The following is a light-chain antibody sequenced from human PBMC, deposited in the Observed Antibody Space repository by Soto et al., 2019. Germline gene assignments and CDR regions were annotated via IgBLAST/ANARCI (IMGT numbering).Light chain of an antibody. V-gene: IGKV3-11*01. CDR3: QQRSSWPLT. CDR1: QSVSSS. CDR2: DAS. Sequence: EIVLTQSPATLSLSPGETATLSCRASQSVSSSLAWYQQKPGQTPRLLIYDASNTATGIPASVSGSGPRPDGTLTVSSREHEDVAVCYCQQRSSWPLTFGGGTKVEIK. J-gene: IGKJ4*01.